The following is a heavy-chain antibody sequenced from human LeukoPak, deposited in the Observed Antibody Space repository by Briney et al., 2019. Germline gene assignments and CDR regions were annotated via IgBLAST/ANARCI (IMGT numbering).Heavy chain of an antibody. J-gene: IGHJ3*02. Sequence: GTLRLSCAASGFTFNTYGMSWVRQAPGKGLEWVSGISGSGGATYYADSVKGRFTISRDNAKNSLYLQMNSLRAEDTAVYYCAKDGITLIVGMDDAFDIWGQGTMVTVSS. V-gene: IGHV3-23*01. CDR2: ISGSGGAT. CDR1: GFTFNTYG. D-gene: IGHD3-22*01. CDR3: AKDGITLIVGMDDAFDI.